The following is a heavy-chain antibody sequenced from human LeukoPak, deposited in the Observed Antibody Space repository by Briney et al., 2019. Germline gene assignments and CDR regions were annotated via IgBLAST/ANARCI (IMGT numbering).Heavy chain of an antibody. CDR1: GGTFSSYA. CDR3: ASIRYYYYYMDV. J-gene: IGHJ6*03. V-gene: IGHV1-69*01. Sequence: SVKVSCKASGGTFSSYAISWVRQAPGQGLEWMGGIIPIFGTANYAQKFQGRVTITADESTSTAYMELSSLRSEDTAVYYCASIRYYYYYMDVWGKGTTVTVSS. CDR2: IIPIFGTA.